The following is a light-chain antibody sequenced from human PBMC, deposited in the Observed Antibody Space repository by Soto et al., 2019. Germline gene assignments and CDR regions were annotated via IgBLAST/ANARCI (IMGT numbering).Light chain of an antibody. Sequence: QSALTQPASGSGSPGQSSTISCTGTSSDVGGYNYVSWYQKHPGKAPKLMIYEVSNRPSGVSNRFSGSKSGNTASLAISGLQAEDEAGYYCSSYTSSSTLVFGGGTKLTVL. V-gene: IGLV2-14*01. CDR2: EVS. CDR1: SSDVGGYNY. CDR3: SSYTSSSTLV. J-gene: IGLJ2*01.